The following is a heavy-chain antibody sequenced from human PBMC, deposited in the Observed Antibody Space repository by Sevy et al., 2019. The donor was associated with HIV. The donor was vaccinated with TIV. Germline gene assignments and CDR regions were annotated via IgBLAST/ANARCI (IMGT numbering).Heavy chain of an antibody. CDR3: ARDQEGITRRPPFSYYYGMDV. V-gene: IGHV4-4*07. CDR1: GGSISSYY. D-gene: IGHD3-10*01. J-gene: IGHJ6*02. CDR2: IYTSGST. Sequence: SETLSLTCTVSGGSISSYYWSWIRQPAGKGLEWIGRIYTSGSTNYNPSLKSRVTMSVDTSKNQFSLKLSSVTAADTAVYCCARDQEGITRRPPFSYYYGMDVWGQGTTVTVSS.